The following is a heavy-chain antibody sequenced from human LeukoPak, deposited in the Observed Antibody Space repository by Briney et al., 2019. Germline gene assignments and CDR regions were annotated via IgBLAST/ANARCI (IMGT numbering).Heavy chain of an antibody. CDR2: ISYEGSNK. CDR1: GFTFSSYA. Sequence: GGSLRLSCAASGFTFSSYAMHWVRQAPGKGLEWVAVISYEGSNKYYADSVKGRFTISRDNAKNSLFLQMNSLRADDTAVYYCARAPPGIATLAGYMDVWGKGTTVTVSS. CDR3: ARAPPGIATLAGYMDV. D-gene: IGHD6-6*01. J-gene: IGHJ6*03. V-gene: IGHV3-30*04.